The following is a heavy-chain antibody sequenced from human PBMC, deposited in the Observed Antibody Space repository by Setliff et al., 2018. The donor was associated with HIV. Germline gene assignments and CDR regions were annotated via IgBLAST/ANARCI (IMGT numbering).Heavy chain of an antibody. CDR1: GFIFKTYD. CDR2: IWYDGSNK. J-gene: IGHJ6*02. Sequence: PGGSLRLSCATSGFIFKTYDIHWVRQAPGKGLEWVAVIWYDGSNKYYADSVKGRFTISRDNSKNTLYLQMNSLRAEDTAVYYCARSVIGYYYYGMDVWGQGTLVTVSS. V-gene: IGHV3-33*01. D-gene: IGHD3-10*01. CDR3: ARSVIGYYYYGMDV.